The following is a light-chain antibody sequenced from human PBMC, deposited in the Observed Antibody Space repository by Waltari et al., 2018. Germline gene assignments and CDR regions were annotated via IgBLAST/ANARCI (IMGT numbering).Light chain of an antibody. Sequence: EIVLTQSTDTLSLSPGERATLSCRASQSVSSSYLAWYQQKPGQAPRLLIYGASSRATGIPDRFSGSGSGTDFTLTISRLEPEDFAVYYCQQYGSSPLTFGPGTKVDIK. J-gene: IGKJ3*01. V-gene: IGKV3-20*01. CDR2: GAS. CDR3: QQYGSSPLT. CDR1: QSVSSSY.